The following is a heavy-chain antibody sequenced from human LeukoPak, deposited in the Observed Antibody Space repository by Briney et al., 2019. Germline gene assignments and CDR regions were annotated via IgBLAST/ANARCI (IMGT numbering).Heavy chain of an antibody. CDR2: IYTSGST. J-gene: IGHJ4*02. CDR3: ARQTRGAFTPGQQLDY. V-gene: IGHV4-4*09. CDR1: GGSISSYY. D-gene: IGHD6-13*01. Sequence: PSETLSLTCTVSGGSISSYYRSWIRQPPGKGLEWIGYIYTSGSTNYNPSPKSRVTISVDTSKNQFSLKLSSVTAADTAVYYCARQTRGAFTPGQQLDYWGQGTLVTVPS.